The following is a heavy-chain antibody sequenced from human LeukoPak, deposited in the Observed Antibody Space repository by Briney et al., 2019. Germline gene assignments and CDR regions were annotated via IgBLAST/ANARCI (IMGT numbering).Heavy chain of an antibody. V-gene: IGHV1-3*01. CDR1: GYTFTSYA. Sequence: ASVKVSCKASGYTFTSYAMHWVRQAPGQRLEWMGWINAGNGNTKYSQKFQGRVTITRDTSASTAYMELSSLRSEDTAAYYCARGRVVVAATFDYWGQGTLVTVSS. CDR3: ARGRVVVAATFDY. CDR2: INAGNGNT. D-gene: IGHD2-15*01. J-gene: IGHJ4*02.